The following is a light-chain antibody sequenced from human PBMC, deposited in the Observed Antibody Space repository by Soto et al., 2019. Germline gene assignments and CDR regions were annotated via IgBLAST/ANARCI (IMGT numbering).Light chain of an antibody. CDR1: QTISRY. J-gene: IGKJ1*01. V-gene: IGKV1-39*01. CDR3: RQKYGSPGK. CDR2: AAS. Sequence: IKLTQSPSSLSASIGDTVPITCRASQTISRYLNCCQQKSGRAPKRLMNAASTLRSGGPSKFSTSRSGTNVSLTISSLLPDDDSTDYYRQKYGSPGKFGPGTKVDIK.